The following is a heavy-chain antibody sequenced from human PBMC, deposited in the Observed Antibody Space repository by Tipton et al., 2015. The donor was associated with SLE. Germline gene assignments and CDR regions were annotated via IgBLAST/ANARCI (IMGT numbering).Heavy chain of an antibody. V-gene: IGHV4-39*07. CDR3: ARGLAHYFYYYMDV. CDR2: IYFSGST. J-gene: IGHJ6*03. CDR1: GGSISSSRYY. Sequence: TLSLTCTVSGGSISSSRYYWGWIRQSPGKGLEWIGSIYFSGSTYYNPSLKSRVTISVDTSKNQFSLRLNSVTASDTAVYFCARGLAHYFYYYMDVWGKGTTVTVSS.